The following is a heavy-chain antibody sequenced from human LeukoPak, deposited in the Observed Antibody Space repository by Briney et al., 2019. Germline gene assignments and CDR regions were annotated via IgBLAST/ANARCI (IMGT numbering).Heavy chain of an antibody. V-gene: IGHV3-23*01. CDR2: ISGSGGST. CDR3: AKTRRVATITDYFDY. Sequence: GGSLRLSCAASGFTFSSYAMSWVRQAPGKGLEWVSAISGSGGSTYYADSVRGRFTISRDKSKNTLYLQMNSLRAEDTAVYYCAKTRRVATITDYFDYWGQGTLVTVSS. D-gene: IGHD5-12*01. J-gene: IGHJ4*02. CDR1: GFTFSSYA.